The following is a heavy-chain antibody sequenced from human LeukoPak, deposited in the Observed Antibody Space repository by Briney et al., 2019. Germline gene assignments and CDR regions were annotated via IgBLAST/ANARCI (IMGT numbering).Heavy chain of an antibody. Sequence: PGGSLRLSCAASGFTFSSYAMHWVRQAPGNGLEWVAVISYDGSNKHYADSVKGRFTISRDNSKNTLYLQMNSLRAEDTAVYYCARGTLYFDYWGQGTLVTVSS. CDR2: ISYDGSNK. J-gene: IGHJ4*02. CDR3: ARGTLYFDY. CDR1: GFTFSSYA. V-gene: IGHV3-30-3*01.